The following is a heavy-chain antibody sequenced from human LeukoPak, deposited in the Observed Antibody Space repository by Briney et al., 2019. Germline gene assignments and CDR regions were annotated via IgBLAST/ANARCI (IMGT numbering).Heavy chain of an antibody. Sequence: SETLSLTCTVSGGSISSYYWSWIRQPPGKGLEWIGYIYYSGSTNYNPSLKSRVTISVDTSKNQFSLKLSSVTAADTAVYYCARRGSTSWEVGYWGQGTLVTVSS. CDR1: GGSISSYY. D-gene: IGHD2-2*01. CDR3: ARRGSTSWEVGY. J-gene: IGHJ4*02. CDR2: IYYSGST. V-gene: IGHV4-59*08.